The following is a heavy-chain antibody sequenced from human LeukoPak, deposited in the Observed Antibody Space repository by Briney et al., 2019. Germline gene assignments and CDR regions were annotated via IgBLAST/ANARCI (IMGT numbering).Heavy chain of an antibody. J-gene: IGHJ3*01. Sequence: GGSLRLSCAASGFTFSRYSMTWVRQTPGKGLEWVSSVGGSATYTYYADSVKGRFTISRDNAKNSLFLQMNSLRAEDTAAYYCARAFNFDNIGTLGVYDVWGRGTMVTVSS. CDR2: VGGSATYT. CDR3: ARAFNFDNIGTLGVYDV. CDR1: GFTFSRYS. V-gene: IGHV3-21*01. D-gene: IGHD3-22*01.